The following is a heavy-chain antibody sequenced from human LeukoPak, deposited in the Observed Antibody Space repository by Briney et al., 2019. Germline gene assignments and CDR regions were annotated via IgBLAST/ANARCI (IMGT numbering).Heavy chain of an antibody. D-gene: IGHD4-17*01. V-gene: IGHV3-33*01. Sequence: GGSLRLSCAASGFMFRRYGIHWVRQAPGSGLEWVAIIWHDGSNKLYADSVKGRLTISRDNSKNTVYVEMNSLRAEDTAVYYCARGGYGDDEGYFDLWGRGTLVTVSS. CDR3: ARGGYGDDEGYFDL. CDR1: GFMFRRYG. J-gene: IGHJ2*01. CDR2: IWHDGSNK.